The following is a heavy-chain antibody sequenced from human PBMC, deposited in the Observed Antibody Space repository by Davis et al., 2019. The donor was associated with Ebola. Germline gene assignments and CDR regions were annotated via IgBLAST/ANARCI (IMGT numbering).Heavy chain of an antibody. J-gene: IGHJ4*02. CDR2: ISGSGETT. D-gene: IGHD1/OR15-1a*01. CDR3: AKFRGTQQMDY. Sequence: PGGSLRLPCVASGFSFRNYAMHWVRQAPGKGLEWVSVISGSGETTFYADSVKGRFTISRDNAKNTLYLQMNSLRAEDTAVYYCAKFRGTQQMDYWGQGTLVTVSS. V-gene: IGHV3-23*01. CDR1: GFSFRNYA.